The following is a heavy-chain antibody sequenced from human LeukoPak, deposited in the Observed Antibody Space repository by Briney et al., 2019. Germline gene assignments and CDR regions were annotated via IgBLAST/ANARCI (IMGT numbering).Heavy chain of an antibody. CDR2: ISSSGSTI. CDR3: ASFPPYMVRNDAFDI. CDR1: GFTFSSYG. Sequence: GGSLRLSCAASGFTFSSYGMHWVRQAPGKGLEWVSYISSSGSTIYYADSVKGRFTISRDNAKNSLYLQMNSLRAEDTAVYYCASFPPYMVRNDAFDIWGQGTMVTVSS. V-gene: IGHV3-48*04. J-gene: IGHJ3*02. D-gene: IGHD3-10*01.